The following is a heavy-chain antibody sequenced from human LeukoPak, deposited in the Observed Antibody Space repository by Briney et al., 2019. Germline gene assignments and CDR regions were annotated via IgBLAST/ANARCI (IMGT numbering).Heavy chain of an antibody. V-gene: IGHV1-18*01. CDR1: GYTFTNYG. CDR3: ARARIAVAGTVYFDY. D-gene: IGHD6-19*01. Sequence: ASVKISCKASGYTFTNYGITWVRQAPGQGLEWMGWRSAYNGNTKSAQTLQGRVTMTTDTSTSTAYMELRSLRSDDTAVYYCARARIAVAGTVYFDYWGQGTLVTVSS. CDR2: RSAYNGNT. J-gene: IGHJ4*02.